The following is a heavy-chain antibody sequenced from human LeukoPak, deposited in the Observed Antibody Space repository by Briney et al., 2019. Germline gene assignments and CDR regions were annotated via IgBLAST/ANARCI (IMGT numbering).Heavy chain of an antibody. V-gene: IGHV3-66*01. CDR3: VRDRWPGLGDF. J-gene: IGHJ6*02. CDR2: VYSGGLT. D-gene: IGHD6-19*01. CDR1: GFIVSENY. Sequence: GGSLRLSCAASGFIVSENYMSWVRQAPGKGLEWVSTVYSGGLTFYAGPVKGRFTISRDNSKNTLYLQMSSQRAEDTAVYYCVRDRWPGLGDFWGQGTTVTVSS.